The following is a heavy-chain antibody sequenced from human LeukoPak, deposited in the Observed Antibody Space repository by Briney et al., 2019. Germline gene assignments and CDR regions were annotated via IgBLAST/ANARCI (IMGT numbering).Heavy chain of an antibody. Sequence: ASVKVSCKASGYTFTGYYMHWVRQAPGQGLEWMGWINPNSGGTNYAQKFQGRVTMTRDTSISTAYMELSRLRSDDTAVYYCARLRFLEWDYYYYMDVWGKGTTVTVSS. CDR2: INPNSGGT. CDR1: GYTFTGYY. J-gene: IGHJ6*03. D-gene: IGHD3-3*01. CDR3: ARLRFLEWDYYYYMDV. V-gene: IGHV1-2*02.